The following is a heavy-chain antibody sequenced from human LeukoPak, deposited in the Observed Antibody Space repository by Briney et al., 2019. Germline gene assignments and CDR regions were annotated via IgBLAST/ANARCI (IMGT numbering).Heavy chain of an antibody. J-gene: IGHJ6*03. CDR3: ARETSQKGAHYMDV. CDR2: IYYSGSA. CDR1: GGSISSYY. D-gene: IGHD3-16*01. V-gene: IGHV4-59*01. Sequence: PSETLSLTCTVSGGSISSYYWSWIRQPPGKGLEWIGYIYYSGSANYNPSLKSRVTISVDTSKNQFSLKLSSVTAADTAVYYCARETSQKGAHYMDVWGKGTTVTISS.